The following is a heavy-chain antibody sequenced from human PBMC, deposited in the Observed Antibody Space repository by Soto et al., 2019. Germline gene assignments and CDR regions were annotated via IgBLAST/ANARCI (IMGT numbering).Heavy chain of an antibody. CDR3: ARGGVSTRAFDY. D-gene: IGHD3-3*01. Sequence: PGESLKISWKGSGYNFAGYWIAWVRQMPGKGLELMGIIYPSDSDTRYRPSFQGQVTISADKSISSAYLQWSSLRASDTAMYYCARGGVSTRAFDYWGQGTPVTVSS. J-gene: IGHJ4*02. CDR2: IYPSDSDT. CDR1: GYNFAGYW. V-gene: IGHV5-51*01.